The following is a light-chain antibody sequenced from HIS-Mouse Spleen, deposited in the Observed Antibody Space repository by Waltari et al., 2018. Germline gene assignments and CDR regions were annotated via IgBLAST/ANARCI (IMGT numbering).Light chain of an antibody. V-gene: IGLV2-23*01. J-gene: IGLJ3*02. CDR3: CSYAGSSTWV. Sequence: QSALTQPASVSGSPGQSLTISCTGTSSDVGSDNLVSWYQQHPGKAPKLMLYEGSKRPSGFSNRFSGSKSGNTASLTISGLQAEDEADYYCCSYAGSSTWVFGGGTKLTVL. CDR1: SSDVGSDNL. CDR2: EGS.